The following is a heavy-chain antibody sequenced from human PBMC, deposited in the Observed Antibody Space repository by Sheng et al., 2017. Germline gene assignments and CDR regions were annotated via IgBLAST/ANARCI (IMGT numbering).Heavy chain of an antibody. D-gene: IGHD2-2*01. CDR2: IIPVFGTA. CDR1: GGTFSSST. V-gene: IGHV1-69*05. CDR3: ARGAPSTPGYYMDV. Sequence: QVQLVQSGAEVKKPGSSVKVSCKTSGGTFSSSTIDWVRQAPGQGLEWMGGIIPVFGTANYAQKFQGSVTITTDESTTTAYMELSSLTSEDTAVYYCARGAPSTPGYYMDVWGKGTTVTVSS. J-gene: IGHJ6*03.